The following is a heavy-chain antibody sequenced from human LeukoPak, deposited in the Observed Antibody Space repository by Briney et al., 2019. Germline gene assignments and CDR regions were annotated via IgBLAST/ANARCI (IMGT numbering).Heavy chain of an antibody. CDR2: INAANGNT. J-gene: IGHJ5*02. CDR1: GYIFTSYA. Sequence: GASVKVSCKASGYIFTSYAIHWVRQAPGQRLEWMGWINAANGNTRYSQKFQGRVTITRDISASTVYMELSSLRSEDTAVYYCASQQLGDTFWFDPWGQGTLVTVSS. D-gene: IGHD6-13*01. CDR3: ASQQLGDTFWFDP. V-gene: IGHV1-3*01.